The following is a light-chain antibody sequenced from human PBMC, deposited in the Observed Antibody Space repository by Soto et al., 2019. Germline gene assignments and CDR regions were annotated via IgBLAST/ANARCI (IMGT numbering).Light chain of an antibody. CDR1: SSNVGAGYD. CDR3: QSYASTLNGCV. V-gene: IGLV1-40*01. Sequence: QSVLTQPPSVSGAPGLRVTISCTGSSSNVGAGYDVHWYQQLPGTAPKLLIYDTTNRPSGVPDRFSGSKSGNSVSLAITGLQAEDEAAYYCQSYASTLNGCVFGGGTKVTVL. CDR2: DTT. J-gene: IGLJ3*02.